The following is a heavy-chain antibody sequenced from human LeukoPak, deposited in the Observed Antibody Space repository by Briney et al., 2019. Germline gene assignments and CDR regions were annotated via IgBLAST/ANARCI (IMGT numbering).Heavy chain of an antibody. CDR2: INHSGSA. CDR1: GESFSGDY. CDR3: ARGRRPSVERQYTGGWYYFDY. D-gene: IGHD6-19*01. Sequence: PSETLSLTCAVYGESFSGDYWSWIRQSPHKGLEWIGQINHSGSAAYNPSLNSRLTISVGSSKNQFSLELASVTAAATAVYYCARGRRPSVERQYTGGWYYFDYWGQGTLVTVSS. V-gene: IGHV4-34*01. J-gene: IGHJ4*02.